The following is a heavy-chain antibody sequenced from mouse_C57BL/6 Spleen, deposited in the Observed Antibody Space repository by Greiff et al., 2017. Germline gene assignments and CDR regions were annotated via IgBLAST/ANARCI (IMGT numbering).Heavy chain of an antibody. D-gene: IGHD1-1*01. J-gene: IGHJ1*03. CDR2: ISSGSSTI. Sequence: VQLKASGGGLVKPGGSLKLSCAASGFTFSDYGMHWVRQAPEKGLEWVAYISSGSSTIYYADTVKGRFTISIDNAKNSLFLQMTSLRSEDTTMYYCARRYYYGSSYWYFDVWGTGTTVTVSS. V-gene: IGHV5-17*01. CDR3: ARRYYYGSSYWYFDV. CDR1: GFTFSDYG.